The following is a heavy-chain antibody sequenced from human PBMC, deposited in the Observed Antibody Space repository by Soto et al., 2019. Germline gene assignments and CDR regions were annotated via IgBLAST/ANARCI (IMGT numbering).Heavy chain of an antibody. J-gene: IGHJ4*02. CDR1: GFTFSSYA. CDR3: AQEAYYDFWSGWKFDY. V-gene: IGHV3-23*01. Sequence: EVQLLESGGGLVQPGGSLRLSCAASGFTFSSYAMSWVRQAPGKGLEWVSAISGSGGSTYYADSVKGRFTISRDNSKNTLDLQMNSLRAEDTAVYYCAQEAYYDFWSGWKFDYWGQGTLVTVSS. CDR2: ISGSGGST. D-gene: IGHD3-3*01.